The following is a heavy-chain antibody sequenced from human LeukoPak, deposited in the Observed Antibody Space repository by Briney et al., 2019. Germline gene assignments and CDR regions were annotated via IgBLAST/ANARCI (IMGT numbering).Heavy chain of an antibody. CDR2: INSDGSST. CDR3: ARDPYYGDYVV. V-gene: IGHV3-74*01. D-gene: IGHD4-17*01. CDR1: GFTFSSYW. J-gene: IGHJ4*02. Sequence: PGGSLRLSCAASGFTFSSYWMHWVRHAPGKGLVWVSRINSDGSSTSYADSVKGRFTISRDNAKNSLYLQMSSLRAEDTAVYYCARDPYYGDYVVWGQGTLVTVSS.